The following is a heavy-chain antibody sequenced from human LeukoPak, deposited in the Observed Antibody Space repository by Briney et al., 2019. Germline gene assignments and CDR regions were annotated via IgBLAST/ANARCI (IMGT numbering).Heavy chain of an antibody. V-gene: IGHV3-23*01. Sequence: PGGSLRLSCAASGFTFSSYAMSWVRQAPGKGLEWVSAISGSGGSTYYADSVKGRFTISRDNSKNTLYLQMNSLRAEDTAVYYCAKDPGYQLLMDYYYGMDVWGQGTTVTVSS. D-gene: IGHD2-2*01. J-gene: IGHJ6*02. CDR2: ISGSGGST. CDR1: GFTFSSYA. CDR3: AKDPGYQLLMDYYYGMDV.